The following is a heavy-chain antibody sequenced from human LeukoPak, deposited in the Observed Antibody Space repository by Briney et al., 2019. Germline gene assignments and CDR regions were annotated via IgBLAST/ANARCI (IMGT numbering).Heavy chain of an antibody. Sequence: SEILSLTCTVSGGSISSYYWSWIRQPPGKGLEWIGYIYYSGSTNYNPSLKSRVTISVDTSKNQFSLKLSSVTAADTAVYYCARSAPADIVATTFDYWGQGTLVTVSS. CDR2: IYYSGST. CDR3: ARSAPADIVATTFDY. J-gene: IGHJ4*02. V-gene: IGHV4-59*01. CDR1: GGSISSYY. D-gene: IGHD5-12*01.